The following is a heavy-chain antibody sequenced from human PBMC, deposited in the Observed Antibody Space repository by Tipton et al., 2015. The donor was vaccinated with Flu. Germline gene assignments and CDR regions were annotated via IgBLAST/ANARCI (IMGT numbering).Heavy chain of an antibody. Sequence: TLSLTCTVSGYSINNGYYWGWIRQPPSKGLEWIGNIYHSGRAYYNLSLKSRLSMSVAASKNQFFLKLRSVTAADTAVYYCAREGPTLFDTWGQGSLVTVSS. J-gene: IGHJ5*02. CDR3: AREGPTLFDT. V-gene: IGHV4-38-2*02. CDR1: GYSINNGYY. CDR2: IYHSGRA.